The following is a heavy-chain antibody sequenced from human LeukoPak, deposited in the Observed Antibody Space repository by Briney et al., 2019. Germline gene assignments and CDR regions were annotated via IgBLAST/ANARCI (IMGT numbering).Heavy chain of an antibody. CDR1: GFTFSSYG. CDR2: ISYDGSNK. D-gene: IGHD6-13*01. V-gene: IGHV3-30*18. Sequence: GGSLRLSCAASGFTFSSYGMHWVRQAPGKGLEWVAVISYDGSNKYYADSVKGRFTISRDNSKNTLYLQMNSLRAEDTAVYYCAKEWSRIAAAGDAFDIWGQGTMVTVSS. J-gene: IGHJ3*02. CDR3: AKEWSRIAAAGDAFDI.